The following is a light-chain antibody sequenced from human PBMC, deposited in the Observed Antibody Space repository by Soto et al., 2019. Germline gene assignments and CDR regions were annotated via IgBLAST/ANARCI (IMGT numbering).Light chain of an antibody. J-gene: IGKJ5*01. V-gene: IGKV1-39*01. CDR2: AAS. CDR1: QSISSY. Sequence: DLQMTQSPSSLSASVGDRVTITCRASQSISSYLNWYQQKPGKAPKLLIYAASSLQSGVPSRFSGSGSGTDFTLTISSLQSEDFATYYCQQLNSYPITFGQGTRLEN. CDR3: QQLNSYPIT.